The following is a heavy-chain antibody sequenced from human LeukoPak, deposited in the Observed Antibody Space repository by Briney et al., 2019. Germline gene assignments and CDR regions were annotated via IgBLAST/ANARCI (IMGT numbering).Heavy chain of an antibody. D-gene: IGHD6-13*01. Sequence: ASVKVSCKASGYTFTDDYMHWVRQAPGQELEWMGWINPLTGFTNYAQKFQGRVTMTRDTSITTAYMEVRRLTFDDTAVYYCAPTPEAYTSNWNVWGQGTLVTVSS. V-gene: IGHV1-2*02. J-gene: IGHJ4*02. CDR3: APTPEAYTSNWNV. CDR2: INPLTGFT. CDR1: GYTFTDDY.